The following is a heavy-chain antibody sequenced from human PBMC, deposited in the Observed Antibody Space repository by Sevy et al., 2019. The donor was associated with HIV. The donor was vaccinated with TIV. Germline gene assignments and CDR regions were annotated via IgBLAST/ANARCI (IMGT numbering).Heavy chain of an antibody. CDR3: VGRPYNSAYSWSYHFDY. Sequence: GGSLRLSCAASGFTFSDYYMSWIRQAPGKGLEWISYISGSSSAIVYADSVKGRFAISRNNAKNSLYLHMDNLRAEDTAVYFCVGRPYNSAYSWSYHFDYWGQGTLVTVSS. V-gene: IGHV3-11*01. D-gene: IGHD3-16*01. CDR1: GFTFSDYY. J-gene: IGHJ4*02. CDR2: ISGSSSAI.